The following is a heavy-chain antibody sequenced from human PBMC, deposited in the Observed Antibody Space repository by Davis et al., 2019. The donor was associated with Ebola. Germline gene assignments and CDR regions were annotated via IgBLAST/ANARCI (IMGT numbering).Heavy chain of an antibody. CDR2: ISGSGGST. D-gene: IGHD1-26*01. Sequence: GESLKISCAASGFTFSSYAMSWVRQAPGKGLEWVSAISGSGGSTYYADSVKGRFTISRDNSKNTLYLQMNSLRAEDTAVYYCAKGPYSGSYYPLCNFDYWGQGTLVTVSS. J-gene: IGHJ4*02. CDR1: GFTFSSYA. CDR3: AKGPYSGSYYPLCNFDY. V-gene: IGHV3-23*01.